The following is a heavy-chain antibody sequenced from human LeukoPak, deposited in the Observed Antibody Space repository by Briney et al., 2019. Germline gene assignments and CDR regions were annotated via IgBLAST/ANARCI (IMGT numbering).Heavy chain of an antibody. J-gene: IGHJ1*01. Sequence: SETLSLTCTVSGGSISSYYWSWIRQPAGKGLEWIGRIYTSGSTNYNPSLKSRVTISVDTSKNQFSLKLSSVTAADTAVYYCASLGDCGGDCYLGYFQHWGQGTLVTVSS. V-gene: IGHV4-4*07. CDR3: ASLGDCGGDCYLGYFQH. CDR2: IYTSGST. D-gene: IGHD2-21*02. CDR1: GGSISSYY.